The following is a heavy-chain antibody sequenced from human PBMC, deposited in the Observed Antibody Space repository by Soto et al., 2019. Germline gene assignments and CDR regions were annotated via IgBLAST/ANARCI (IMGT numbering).Heavy chain of an antibody. V-gene: IGHV1-46*01. CDR1: GYTFTNYF. D-gene: IGHD3-22*01. CDR3: ARENMGDSSAVPDI. J-gene: IGHJ3*02. CDR2: LTPGSGHP. Sequence: ASVKVSCKASGYTFTNYFIHWVRQAPGQGLEWMGLLTPGSGHPAYAQKFQDRVIMTSDTSTSTVYMEMSSLISEDTAIYYCARENMGDSSAVPDIWGQGTMVTVSS.